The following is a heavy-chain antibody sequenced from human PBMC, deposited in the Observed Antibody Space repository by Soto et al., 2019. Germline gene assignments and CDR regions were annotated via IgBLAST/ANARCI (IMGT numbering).Heavy chain of an antibody. Sequence: GGSRGLSGAASAFTFNNYAMSWVRQAPGKGLEWVSGIGGSGRTTYYADSVKGRFTISRDNSNNTLFLQMNSLRAEDTAVYYCAKSRYSDSSGDFYDYWGQGTLVPVSS. CDR2: IGGSGRTT. V-gene: IGHV3-23*01. CDR1: AFTFNNYA. D-gene: IGHD3-22*01. J-gene: IGHJ4*02. CDR3: AKSRYSDSSGDFYDY.